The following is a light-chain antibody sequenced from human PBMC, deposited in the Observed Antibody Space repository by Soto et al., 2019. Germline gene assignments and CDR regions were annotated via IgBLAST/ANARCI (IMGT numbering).Light chain of an antibody. CDR1: SAHSNFA. CDR2: VKSDGSH. V-gene: IGLV4-69*01. Sequence: QPVLTQSPSASASLGDSVKLTCTLSSAHSNFAIVWHQQQPDKGPHYLMKVKSDGSHTKGDGISDRFTGSTSGPERYLTISSLQSEDEADYYCQTWGTDVVVFGAGTKLTVL. J-gene: IGLJ2*01. CDR3: QTWGTDVVV.